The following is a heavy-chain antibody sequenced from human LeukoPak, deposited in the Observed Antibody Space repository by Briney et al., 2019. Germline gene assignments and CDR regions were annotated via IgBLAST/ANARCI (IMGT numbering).Heavy chain of an antibody. Sequence: GGSLRLSCAASGFTFSSYWMSWVREAPGRGLEWVANIKQDGSEKYYVDSVKGRFTISRDNAKNSLYLQMNSLRAEDTAVYYCARESRGVVVVIIRWGQGTLVTVSS. CDR3: ARESRGVVVVIIR. CDR1: GFTFSSYW. J-gene: IGHJ4*02. V-gene: IGHV3-7*01. D-gene: IGHD3-22*01. CDR2: IKQDGSEK.